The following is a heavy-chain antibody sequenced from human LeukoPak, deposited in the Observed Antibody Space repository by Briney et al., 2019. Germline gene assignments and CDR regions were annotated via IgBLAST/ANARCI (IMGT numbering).Heavy chain of an antibody. J-gene: IGHJ5*02. D-gene: IGHD3-22*01. CDR1: GGSISSGDYY. CDR3: ARPYYYDSRIDP. V-gene: IGHV4-30-4*01. CDR2: MYYSGST. Sequence: SETLSLTCTVSGGSISSGDYYWSWLRQPPGKGLEWIGYMYYSGSTYYNPSLKSRVTISVDTSKNQFSLKLSSVTAADTAVYYCARPYYYDSRIDPWGQGTLVTVSS.